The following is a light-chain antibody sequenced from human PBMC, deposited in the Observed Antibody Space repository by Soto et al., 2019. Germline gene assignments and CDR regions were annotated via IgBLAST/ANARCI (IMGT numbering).Light chain of an antibody. J-gene: IGKJ4*01. CDR3: QQRSNWFT. V-gene: IGKV3D-11*01. CDR2: DAS. Sequence: EIVLTQSPATLSLSPGERATLSCRASQGVSSYLAWYQQKPGQSPRLLIYDASNRATGIPARFSGSGPGTDFTLTISRLEPEDYALYYCQQRSNWFTFGGGTKVEIK. CDR1: QGVSSY.